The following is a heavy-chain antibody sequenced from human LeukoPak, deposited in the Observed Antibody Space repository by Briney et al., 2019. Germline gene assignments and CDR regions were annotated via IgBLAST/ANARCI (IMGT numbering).Heavy chain of an antibody. CDR2: ISSSSSYR. Sequence: GGSLRLSCAASGFTFSNNIMSWVRQAPGKGLEWVSSISSSSSYRYYADSVKGRFTISRDNAKNSLHLQMNSLRAEDTAVYYCMSYAGRSDDYWGQGTLVTVSS. CDR1: GFTFSNNI. CDR3: MSYAGRSDDY. J-gene: IGHJ4*02. D-gene: IGHD3-16*01. V-gene: IGHV3-21*01.